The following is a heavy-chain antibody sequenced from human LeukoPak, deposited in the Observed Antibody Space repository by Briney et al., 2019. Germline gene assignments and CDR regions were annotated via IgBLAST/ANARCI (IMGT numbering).Heavy chain of an antibody. D-gene: IGHD1-26*01. V-gene: IGHV3-30*02. CDR3: AKDLRGTFIGDFDS. J-gene: IGHJ4*02. CDR1: GFTFSSYG. CDR2: IRYDGSNK. Sequence: TGGSLRLSCAASGFTFSSYGIHWVRQAPGKGLEWVAFIRYDGSNKYYADSVKGRFTISRDNSKNTLYLQMNSLRAEDTAVYYCAKDLRGTFIGDFDSWGQGTLVTVSS.